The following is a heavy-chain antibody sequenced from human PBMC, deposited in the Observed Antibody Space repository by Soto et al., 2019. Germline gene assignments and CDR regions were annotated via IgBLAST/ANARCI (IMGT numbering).Heavy chain of an antibody. CDR3: AKDYYDSSGYYPGF. J-gene: IGHJ4*02. CDR1: GFTFTSYA. D-gene: IGHD3-22*01. V-gene: IGHV3-23*01. Sequence: GGSLRLSCAASGFTFTSYAMAWVRQAPGKGLEWVSAISGSGGSTYYADSVKGRFTISRDNSKNTLYLQMNSLRAEDTAVYYCAKDYYDSSGYYPGFCGQGTLVTVSS. CDR2: ISGSGGST.